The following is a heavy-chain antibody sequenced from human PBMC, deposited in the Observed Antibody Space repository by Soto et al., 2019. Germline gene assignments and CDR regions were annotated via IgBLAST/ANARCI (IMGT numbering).Heavy chain of an antibody. CDR1: GFTFSNAW. D-gene: IGHD3-3*01. Sequence: PXGSLRLSCAASGFTFSNAWMSWGRQAPGKGVEWVGRIKSKTDGGTTDYAAPVKGRFTISRDDSKNTLYLQMNSLKTEDTAVYYCTTEYDFWSGYWPFFDYWGQGTLVTVS. CDR2: IKSKTDGGTT. J-gene: IGHJ4*02. CDR3: TTEYDFWSGYWPFFDY. V-gene: IGHV3-15*01.